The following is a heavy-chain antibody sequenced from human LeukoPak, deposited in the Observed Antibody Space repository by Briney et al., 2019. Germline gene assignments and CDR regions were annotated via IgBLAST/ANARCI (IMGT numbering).Heavy chain of an antibody. CDR1: GFTFSDYW. CDR3: ARDGTAAGLYFDL. J-gene: IGHJ4*01. CDR2: IKQDGGEK. Sequence: GGSLRLSCAVSGFTFSDYWMNWVRQAPGKGLEWVASIKQDGGEKSYVDSVKGRFTISRDNPKNSLYLQMSSLRAEDTAVYYCARDGTAAGLYFDLWGQGTLVTVPS. V-gene: IGHV3-7*01. D-gene: IGHD6-13*01.